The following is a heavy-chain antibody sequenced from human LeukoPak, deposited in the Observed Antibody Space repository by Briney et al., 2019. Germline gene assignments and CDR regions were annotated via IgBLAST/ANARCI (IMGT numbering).Heavy chain of an antibody. CDR1: GGSISSYY. CDR2: IYYSGST. V-gene: IGHV4-59*12. Sequence: SETLSLTCTVSGGSISSYYWSWIRRPPGKGLEWIGYIYYSGSTNYNPSLKSRVTISVDTSKNQFSLKLNSVTAADTAVYYCARVVAAAGNNWFDPWGQGTLVTVSS. J-gene: IGHJ5*02. CDR3: ARVVAAAGNNWFDP. D-gene: IGHD6-13*01.